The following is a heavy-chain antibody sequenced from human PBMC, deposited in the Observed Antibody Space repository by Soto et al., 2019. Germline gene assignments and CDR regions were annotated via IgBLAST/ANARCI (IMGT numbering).Heavy chain of an antibody. V-gene: IGHV3-30*18. D-gene: IGHD2-15*01. CDR1: GFTFSYD. Sequence: VQLLESGGGLIQPGGSLRLSCAASGFTFSYDIIWLRQDPGRGLEWVASILYDSSNKFYGDSVKCRFTISRDNSKNTQFLQMNSMRAEDTAVYYCAKLVIGYCIGNTCDEYCGQGTLVAVSS. CDR2: ILYDSSNK. J-gene: IGHJ4*02. CDR3: AKLVIGYCIGNTCDEY.